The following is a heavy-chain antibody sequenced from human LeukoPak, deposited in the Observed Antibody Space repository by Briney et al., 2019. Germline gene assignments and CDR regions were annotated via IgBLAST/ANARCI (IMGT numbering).Heavy chain of an antibody. CDR1: GYTFTSYT. D-gene: IGHD3-9*01. V-gene: IGHV1-3*04. Sequence: ASVKVSCKASGYTFTSYTMYWVRQAPGQRLEWMGLINTGNGNTKYSQKFHGRVSITRDRSASTGYMELSSLRSEDTAVYYCAYDILTGYLGRLDHWGQGTLVTVSS. CDR3: AYDILTGYLGRLDH. CDR2: INTGNGNT. J-gene: IGHJ4*02.